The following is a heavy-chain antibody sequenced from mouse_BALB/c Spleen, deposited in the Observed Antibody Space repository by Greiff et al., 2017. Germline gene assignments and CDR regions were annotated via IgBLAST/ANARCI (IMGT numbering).Heavy chain of an antibody. Sequence: EVQGVESGGGLVQPGGSRKLSCAASGFTFSSFGMHWVRQAPEKGLEWVAYISSGSSTIYYADTVKGRFTISRDNPKNTLFLQMTSLRSEDTAMYYCARSGEGGFAYWGQGTLVTVSA. CDR2: ISSGSSTI. CDR3: ARSGEGGFAY. V-gene: IGHV5-17*02. D-gene: IGHD3-1*01. J-gene: IGHJ3*01. CDR1: GFTFSSFG.